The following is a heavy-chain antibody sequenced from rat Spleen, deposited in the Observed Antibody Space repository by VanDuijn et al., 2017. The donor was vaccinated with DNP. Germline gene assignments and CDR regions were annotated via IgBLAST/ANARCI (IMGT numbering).Heavy chain of an antibody. CDR3: ARDWDGYNIDY. J-gene: IGHJ2*01. CDR2: IGTGGTT. V-gene: IGHV2-30*01. CDR1: GFSLTSHH. D-gene: IGHD4-1*01. Sequence: QVQLKESGPGLVQPSQTLSLACTVSGFSLTSHHVHWVRQPSGKGLEWMGIIGTGGTTEYNPILQSRLSISRDTSKSQVFLRMNSLQSADTATYYCARDWDGYNIDYWGQGVMVTVSS.